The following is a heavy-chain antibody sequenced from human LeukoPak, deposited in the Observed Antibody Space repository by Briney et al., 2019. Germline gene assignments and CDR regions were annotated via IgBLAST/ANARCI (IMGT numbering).Heavy chain of an antibody. CDR1: GGSISSYC. CDR2: IYTSGST. V-gene: IGHV4-4*09. D-gene: IGHD1-1*01. J-gene: IGHJ6*03. CDR3: ARHRNGYYYYYYMDV. Sequence: SETLSLTCTVSGGSISSYCWSWIRQPPGKGLEWIGYIYTSGSTNYNPSLKSRVTISVDTSKNQFSLKLSSVTAADTAVYYCARHRNGYYYYYYMDVWGKGTTVTVSS.